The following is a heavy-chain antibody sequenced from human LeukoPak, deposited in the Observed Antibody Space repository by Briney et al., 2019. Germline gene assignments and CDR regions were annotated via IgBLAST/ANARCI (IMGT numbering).Heavy chain of an antibody. CDR2: ISGSGCST. Sequence: GGSLRLSCAASGFTFSSYGMSWVRQAPGKGLEWVSAISGSGCSTYYADSVKGRFTISRDNSKNTLYVQMNSLRAEDTAVYYCAKDRLRYCSGGSCYSPVDYWGQGTLVTVAS. CDR1: GFTFSSYG. V-gene: IGHV3-23*01. CDR3: AKDRLRYCSGGSCYSPVDY. J-gene: IGHJ4*02. D-gene: IGHD2-15*01.